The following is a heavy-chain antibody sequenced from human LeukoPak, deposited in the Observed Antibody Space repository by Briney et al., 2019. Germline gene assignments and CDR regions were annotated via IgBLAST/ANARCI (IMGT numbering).Heavy chain of an antibody. J-gene: IGHJ4*02. CDR1: GGTFSSYA. D-gene: IGHD6-19*01. CDR2: IIPFFGTA. Sequence: VASVKVSCKASGGTFSSYAISWVRQAPGQGLEWMGGIIPFFGTANYAQKFQGRVTITADESTSTAYMELSSLRSEDTAVYYCARRQWLGDRAFDYWGQGTLVTVSS. CDR3: ARRQWLGDRAFDY. V-gene: IGHV1-69*13.